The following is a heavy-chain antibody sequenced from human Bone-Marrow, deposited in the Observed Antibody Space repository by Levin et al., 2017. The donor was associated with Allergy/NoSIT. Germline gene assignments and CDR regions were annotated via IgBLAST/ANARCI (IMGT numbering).Heavy chain of an antibody. D-gene: IGHD3-22*01. CDR1: GYSISSGYY. CDR3: ARQTTLLVVGIYFDI. Sequence: SETLSLTCAVSGYSISSGYYWGWIRQPPGKGLEWIGSIYHSGSTYYNPSLKSRVTISVDTSKNQFSLKLSSVTAADTAVYYCARQTTLLVVGIYFDIWGQGTMVTVSS. J-gene: IGHJ3*02. CDR2: IYHSGST. V-gene: IGHV4-38-2*01.